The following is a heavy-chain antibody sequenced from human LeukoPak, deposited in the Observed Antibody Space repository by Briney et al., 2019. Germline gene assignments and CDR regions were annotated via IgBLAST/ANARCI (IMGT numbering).Heavy chain of an antibody. CDR2: INHSGST. V-gene: IGHV4-34*01. CDR3: ARVVLMVYASWFDP. Sequence: SETLSLTCAVYGGSFSGYYWSWIRQPPGKGLEWIGEINHSGSTNYNPSLKSRVTISVDTSKNQFSLKLSSVTATDTAVYYCARVVLMVYASWFDPWGQGTLVTVSS. D-gene: IGHD2-8*01. CDR1: GGSFSGYY. J-gene: IGHJ5*02.